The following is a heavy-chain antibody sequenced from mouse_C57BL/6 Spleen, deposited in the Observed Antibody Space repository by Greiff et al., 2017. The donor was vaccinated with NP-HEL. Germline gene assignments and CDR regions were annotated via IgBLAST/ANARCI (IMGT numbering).Heavy chain of an antibody. Sequence: VQLQQSGAELVKPGASVKLSCKASGYTFTSYWMHWVKQRPGQGLEWIGMIHPNSGSTNYTEKVKSKATLTVDKASSTAYMQISSLTSEDSAVYYCARDLGYWGQGTTLTVSS. CDR2: IHPNSGST. CDR3: ARDLGY. D-gene: IGHD4-1*01. CDR1: GYTFTSYW. J-gene: IGHJ2*01. V-gene: IGHV1-64*01.